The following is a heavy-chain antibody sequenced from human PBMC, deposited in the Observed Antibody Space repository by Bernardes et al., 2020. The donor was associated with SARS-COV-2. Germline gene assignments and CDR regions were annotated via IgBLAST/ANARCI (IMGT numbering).Heavy chain of an antibody. J-gene: IGHJ5*02. CDR1: GFTFSRYN. CDR2: ITSSSSTI. Sequence: GGSLRLSCAASGFTFSRYNMNWVRQAPGKGLEWVSYITSSSSTIYYADSVKGRFTISRDNAKNSLYLQMNSLRAEDTAVYYCARGPYSSSSENWFDPWGQGTLVTVSS. CDR3: ARGPYSSSSENWFDP. V-gene: IGHV3-48*04. D-gene: IGHD6-13*01.